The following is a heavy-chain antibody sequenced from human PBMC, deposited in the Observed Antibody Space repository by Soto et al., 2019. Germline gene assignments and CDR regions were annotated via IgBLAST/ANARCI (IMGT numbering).Heavy chain of an antibody. CDR1: GGSICSGGYN. V-gene: IGHV4-31*03. J-gene: IGHJ4*02. Sequence: TLYLTCTVSGGSICSGGYNRSWIRQHPGKGLEWIGYIYYSGSTYYNPSLKSRFTISVDTSKNQFSLKLSSVTAADTAVYYCARIGPYCSSTSCYTFDYWGQGTLVTVSS. D-gene: IGHD2-2*02. CDR2: IYYSGST. CDR3: ARIGPYCSSTSCYTFDY.